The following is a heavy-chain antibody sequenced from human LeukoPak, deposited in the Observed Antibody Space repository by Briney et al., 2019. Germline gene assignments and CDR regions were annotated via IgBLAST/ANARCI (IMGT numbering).Heavy chain of an antibody. CDR2: IYYSGST. V-gene: IGHV4-39*01. J-gene: IGHJ5*02. CDR1: GGSISISTYY. Sequence: SETLSLTCTVSGGSISISTYYWGWIRQPPGKGLEWIGNIYYSGSTYYNPSLKSRVTTSVDTSKNQFSLRLSSVTAADTAVYYCARLGTGYDSSGYSIGWFDPWGQGTLVTVSS. D-gene: IGHD3-22*01. CDR3: ARLGTGYDSSGYSIGWFDP.